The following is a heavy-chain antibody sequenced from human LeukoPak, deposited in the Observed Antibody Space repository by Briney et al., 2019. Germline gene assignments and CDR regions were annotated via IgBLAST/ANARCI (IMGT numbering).Heavy chain of an antibody. CDR1: GYRFTGYH. D-gene: IGHD4-11*01. J-gene: IGHJ6*03. CDR2: INPHTGAT. V-gene: IGHV1-2*02. CDR3: ARDGFRVTTTFTYYYYYYMDV. Sequence: ASVKVSCKASGYRFTGYHIHWVRQAPGQGLEWMGWINPHTGATNYAQKFQGRVTMTRDTSVNTASMELNRLKSDDTAVYYCARDGFRVTTTFTYYYYYYMDVWGEGTTVTVSS.